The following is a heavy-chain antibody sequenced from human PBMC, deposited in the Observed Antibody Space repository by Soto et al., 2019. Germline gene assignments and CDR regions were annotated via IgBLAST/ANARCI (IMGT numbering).Heavy chain of an antibody. CDR2: IYYSGST. Sequence: SETLSLTCNVSGGAISSSSYYWGWIRQSPGKGLEWIGSIYYSGSTYYNSNPSLKGRVAISVDTSKNQFSLKMNSVTAAVTAVYYCARHGYYYYYIDVWGKGTTVTVSS. CDR3: ARHGYYYYYIDV. J-gene: IGHJ6*03. V-gene: IGHV4-39*01. CDR1: GGAISSSSYY.